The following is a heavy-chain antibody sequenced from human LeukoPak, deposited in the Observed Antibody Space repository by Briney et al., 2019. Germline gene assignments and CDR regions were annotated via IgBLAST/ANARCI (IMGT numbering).Heavy chain of an antibody. Sequence: SETLSLTCAVYGGSSSGYYWSWIRQPPGKGLEWIGEINHSGSTDYNPSLKSRVTISVDTSKNQSSLKLSSVTAADTAVYYCARRSTETTVSVLFDYWGQGTLVTVSS. CDR1: GGSSSGYY. CDR2: INHSGST. J-gene: IGHJ4*02. D-gene: IGHD4-4*01. CDR3: ARRSTETTVSVLFDY. V-gene: IGHV4-34*01.